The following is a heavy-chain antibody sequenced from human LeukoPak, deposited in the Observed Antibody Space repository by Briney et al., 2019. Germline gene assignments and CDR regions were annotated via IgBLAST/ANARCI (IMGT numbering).Heavy chain of an antibody. CDR1: GASISGSY. CDR3: AREATTRFYFDF. Sequence: SETLSLTCSVSGASISGSYWSWIRQPPGKGLEWIGYIHNSGSTNYNPSLKSRVTISVDTSKNQFSLKLSSVTAADTAVYYCAREATTRFYFDFWGQGTLVTVSS. V-gene: IGHV4-59*01. J-gene: IGHJ4*02. CDR2: IHNSGST. D-gene: IGHD1-26*01.